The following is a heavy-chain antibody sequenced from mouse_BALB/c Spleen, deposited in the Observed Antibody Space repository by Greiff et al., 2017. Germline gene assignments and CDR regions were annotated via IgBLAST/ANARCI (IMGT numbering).Heavy chain of an antibody. V-gene: IGHV1-14*01. J-gene: IGHJ2*01. CDR2: INPYNDGT. CDR1: GYTFTSYV. D-gene: IGHD1-1*01. CDR3: ARWGYYGGYYFDY. Sequence: VQLQQSGPELVKPGASVKMSCKASGYTFTSYVMHWVKQKPGQGLEWIGYINPYNDGTKYNEKFKGKATLTSDKSSSTAYMELSSLTSEDSAVYYCARWGYYGGYYFDYWGQGTTLTVSS.